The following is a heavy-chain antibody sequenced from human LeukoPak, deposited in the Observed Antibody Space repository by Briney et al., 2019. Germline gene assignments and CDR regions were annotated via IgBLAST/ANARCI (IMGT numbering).Heavy chain of an antibody. J-gene: IGHJ4*02. V-gene: IGHV3-23*01. Sequence: PGGSLRLSCAASGFTFSSYSMSWVRQAPGKGLEWVSAISGSGGSTYYADSVKGRFTISRDNSKNTLYLQMNSLRAEDTAVYYCAKDFPPLVYGDYGDQYYFDYWGQGTLVTVSS. CDR3: AKDFPPLVYGDYGDQYYFDY. CDR2: ISGSGGST. CDR1: GFTFSSYS. D-gene: IGHD4-17*01.